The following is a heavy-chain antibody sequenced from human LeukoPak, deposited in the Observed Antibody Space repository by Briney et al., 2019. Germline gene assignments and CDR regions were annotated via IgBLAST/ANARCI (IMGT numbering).Heavy chain of an antibody. CDR2: IYTSGST. CDR3: AREQTYYDSSGYYYAYFDY. CDR1: GGSISSYY. D-gene: IGHD3-22*01. J-gene: IGHJ4*02. Sequence: SETLSLTCTVSGGSISSYYWSWIRQPAGKGLEWIGRIYTSGSTDYNPSLKSRVTMSVDTSKIQFSLKLSSVTAADTAVYYCAREQTYYDSSGYYYAYFDYWGQGTLVTVSS. V-gene: IGHV4-4*07.